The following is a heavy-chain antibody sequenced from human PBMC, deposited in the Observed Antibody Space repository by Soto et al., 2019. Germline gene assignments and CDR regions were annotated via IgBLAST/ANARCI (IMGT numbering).Heavy chain of an antibody. D-gene: IGHD3-22*01. Sequence: SETLSLTCTVSGGSISSGDYYWSWIRQPPGKGLEWIGYIYYSGSTHYNPSLKSRVTISVDTSKNQFSLKLSSVTAADTAVYYCARDPEGYYDSSGVWGQGTLVTVSS. CDR3: ARDPEGYYDSSGV. CDR1: GGSISSGDYY. J-gene: IGHJ4*02. V-gene: IGHV4-30-4*01. CDR2: IYYSGST.